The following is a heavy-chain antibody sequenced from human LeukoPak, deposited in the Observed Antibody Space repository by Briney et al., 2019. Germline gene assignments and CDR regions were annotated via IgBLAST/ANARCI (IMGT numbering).Heavy chain of an antibody. D-gene: IGHD1-26*01. CDR1: GFTVSSNY. Sequence: GGSLRLSCAASGFTVSSNYMSWVRQAPGKGLEWVSVIYSGGSTYYADSVKGRFTISRDNSKNTLYLQMNSLRAEDTAVYYCASSRMGAPDAFDYWGQGTLVTVSS. CDR2: IYSGGST. J-gene: IGHJ4*02. CDR3: ASSRMGAPDAFDY. V-gene: IGHV3-53*01.